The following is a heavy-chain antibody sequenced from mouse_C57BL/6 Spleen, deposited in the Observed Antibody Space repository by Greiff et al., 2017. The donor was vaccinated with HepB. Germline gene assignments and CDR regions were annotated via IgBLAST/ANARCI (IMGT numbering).Heavy chain of an antibody. D-gene: IGHD2-3*01. CDR1: GFTFSDYY. CDR2: ISNGGGST. CDR3: ARRGRDGGYYAMHY. Sequence: EVKVVESGGGLVQPGGSLKLSCAASGFTFSDYYMYWVRQTPEKRLEWVAYISNGGGSTYYPDTVKGRFTISRDNAKNTLYLQMSRLKSEDTAMYYCARRGRDGGYYAMHYWGQGTSVTVSS. J-gene: IGHJ4*01. V-gene: IGHV5-12*01.